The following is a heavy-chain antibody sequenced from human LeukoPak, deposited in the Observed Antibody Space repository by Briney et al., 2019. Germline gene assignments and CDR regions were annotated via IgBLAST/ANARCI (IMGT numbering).Heavy chain of an antibody. J-gene: IGHJ4*02. CDR3: ARGAQGSGYDPFDY. CDR1: GGSISSYY. CDR2: IYYSGST. Sequence: SETLSLTCTVSGGSISSYYWSWIRQPPGKGLEWIGYIYYSGSTNYNPSLKSRVTISVDTSKNQFFLKLSSVTAADTAVYYCARGAQGSGYDPFDYWGQGTLVTVSS. D-gene: IGHD5-12*01. V-gene: IGHV4-59*08.